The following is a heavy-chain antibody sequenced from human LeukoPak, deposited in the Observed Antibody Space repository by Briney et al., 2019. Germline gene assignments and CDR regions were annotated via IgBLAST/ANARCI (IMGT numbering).Heavy chain of an antibody. CDR1: GGTFSSYA. CDR3: ARSPVGATDRTVGAFDI. V-gene: IGHV1-69*13. Sequence: SVKVSCKASGGTFSSYAISWVRQAPGQGLEWMGGIIPIFGTANYAQKFQGRVTITADESTSTAYMELSSLRSEDTAVYYCARSPVGATDRTVGAFDIWGQGTMVTVSP. CDR2: IIPIFGTA. D-gene: IGHD1-26*01. J-gene: IGHJ3*02.